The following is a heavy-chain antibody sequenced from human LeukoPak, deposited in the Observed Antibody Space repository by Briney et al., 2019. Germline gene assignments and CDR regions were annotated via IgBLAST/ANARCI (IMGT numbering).Heavy chain of an antibody. CDR3: ARFPTARDPCPPG. D-gene: IGHD5-24*01. Sequence: PGGSLRLSCAASGFTFSSNYMSWVRQAPGKGLEWVSAIYSDGRGGSTYCASAVKGRFTISRDNSKNTLCLEMNSLRAEDTAGYYCARFPTARDPCPPGWGQGTLVTVSS. V-gene: IGHV3-53*01. CDR2: IYSDGRGGST. J-gene: IGHJ4*02. CDR1: GFTFSSNY.